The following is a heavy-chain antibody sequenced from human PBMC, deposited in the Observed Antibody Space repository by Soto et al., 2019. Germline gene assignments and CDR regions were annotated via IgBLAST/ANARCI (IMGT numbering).Heavy chain of an antibody. J-gene: IGHJ6*02. V-gene: IGHV5-51*01. Sequence: PGESLKISCKGSGYSFTSYWIAWVRQTPGRGLELMGIIYPGDSDTRYSPSFQGQVTISADKSINTAYLQWSSLKASDTAMYYCAGGGVRGVITRTRDYYGMDVWGQGTTVTVSS. CDR2: IYPGDSDT. CDR3: AGGGVRGVITRTRDYYGMDV. D-gene: IGHD3-10*01. CDR1: GYSFTSYW.